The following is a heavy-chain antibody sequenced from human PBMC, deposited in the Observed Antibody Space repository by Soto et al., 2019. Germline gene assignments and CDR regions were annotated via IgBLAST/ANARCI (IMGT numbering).Heavy chain of an antibody. Sequence: GASVKVSCKASGYTFTSYGISWVRQAPGQGLEWMGWISAYNGNTNYAQKLQGRVTMTTDTSTSTAYMELGSLRSDDTAVHYCARDGGSRITIFGVVIIGWFDPWGQGTLVTVSS. CDR2: ISAYNGNT. J-gene: IGHJ5*02. CDR1: GYTFTSYG. CDR3: ARDGGSRITIFGVVIIGWFDP. V-gene: IGHV1-18*04. D-gene: IGHD3-3*01.